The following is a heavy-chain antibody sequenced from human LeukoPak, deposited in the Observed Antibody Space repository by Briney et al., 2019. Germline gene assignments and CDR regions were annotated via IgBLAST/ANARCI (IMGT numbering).Heavy chain of an antibody. V-gene: IGHV3-23*01. Sequence: GGSLRLSCAASGFTFSSYAMSWVRQAPGKGLEWVSAISGSGGSTYYADSVKGRFTISRDNSKNTLYLQMNSLRAEDTAVYYCAKGERYYYDSSGYYVVYWGQGTLVTVSS. CDR3: AKGERYYYDSSGYYVVY. CDR1: GFTFSSYA. CDR2: ISGSGGST. D-gene: IGHD3-22*01. J-gene: IGHJ4*02.